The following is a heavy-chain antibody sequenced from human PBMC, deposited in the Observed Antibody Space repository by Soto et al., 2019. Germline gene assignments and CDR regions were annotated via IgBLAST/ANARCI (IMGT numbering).Heavy chain of an antibody. CDR2: IYHSGST. J-gene: IGHJ5*02. CDR3: ARVVHADLRWFDP. D-gene: IGHD3-10*01. Sequence: SETLSLTCAVSGGSISSGGYSWSWIRQPPGKGLEWIGYIYHSGSTYYNPSLKSRVTISVDRSKNQFSLKLSSVTAADTAVYYCARVVHADLRWFDPWGQGTLVTVYS. V-gene: IGHV4-30-2*01. CDR1: GGSISSGGYS.